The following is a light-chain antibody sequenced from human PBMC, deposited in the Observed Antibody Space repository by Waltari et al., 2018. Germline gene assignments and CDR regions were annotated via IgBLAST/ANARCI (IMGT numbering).Light chain of an antibody. CDR2: AAS. J-gene: IGKJ1*01. V-gene: IGKV1-8*01. Sequence: AIRMTQSPASLSASTGARVTISCRASQGVSTSLAWYQQKPGKAPSLLIYAASTLESGVPSKFSGSGSGTDFTLTISCLQSEDFPTYYCQQYHTYPWTFGQGTKVEI. CDR1: QGVSTS. CDR3: QQYHTYPWT.